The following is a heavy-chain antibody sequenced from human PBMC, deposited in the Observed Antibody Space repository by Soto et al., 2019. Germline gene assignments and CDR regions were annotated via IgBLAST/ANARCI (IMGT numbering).Heavy chain of an antibody. V-gene: IGHV4-59*01. CDR2: IYYSGST. D-gene: IGHD2-2*01. CDR3: ARSVCSSTSCYPFDY. Sequence: SETLSLTCTVSGGSISSYYWSWIRQPPGKGLEWIGYIYYSGSTNYNPSLKSRVTISVDASKNQFSLKLSSVTAADTAVYYCARSVCSSTSCYPFDYWGQGTLVTVSS. J-gene: IGHJ4*02. CDR1: GGSISSYY.